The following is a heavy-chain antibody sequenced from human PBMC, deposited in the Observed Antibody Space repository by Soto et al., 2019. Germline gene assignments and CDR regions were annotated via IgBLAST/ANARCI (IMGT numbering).Heavy chain of an antibody. Sequence: SETLSLTCTVSGVSIRSYYWSWIRQPPGKGLEWIGYIYYSGSTNYNPSFKSRVTISVDTSKNQFSLKLSSVTAADTAVYYCARDYGDAFDIWGQGTMVT. CDR3: ARDYGDAFDI. CDR2: IYYSGST. D-gene: IGHD3-10*01. CDR1: GVSIRSYY. J-gene: IGHJ3*02. V-gene: IGHV4-59*01.